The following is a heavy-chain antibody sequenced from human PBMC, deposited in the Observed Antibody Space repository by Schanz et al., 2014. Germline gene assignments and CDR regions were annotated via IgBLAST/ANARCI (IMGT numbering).Heavy chain of an antibody. D-gene: IGHD2-15*01. CDR2: IIPILGIA. CDR3: ARVATRAIDY. CDR1: GGTFSSYS. V-gene: IGHV1-69*02. J-gene: IGHJ4*02. Sequence: QVQLVQSGAEVKKPGSSVKVSCKASGGTFSSYSISWVRQAPGQGLEWMGRIIPILGIANYAQKFQGRVTNTADKSTSTAYMDLSSLRPEDTAVYYCARVATRAIDYWGRGTLVNVSS.